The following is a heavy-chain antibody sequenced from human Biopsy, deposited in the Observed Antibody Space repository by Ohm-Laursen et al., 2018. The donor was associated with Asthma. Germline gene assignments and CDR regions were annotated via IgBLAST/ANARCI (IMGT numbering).Heavy chain of an antibody. J-gene: IGHJ4*02. D-gene: IGHD6-19*01. CDR2: VYWTGST. V-gene: IGHV4-59*01. Sequence: PSETLSLTCSVYGRSISSFYWSWFRQSPEEGLEWMGYVYWTGSTNYNPSLKSRITMSVDTSKNRMFLELTSVTAADTAIYYCVRAVRNEQWLAPFDYWGQGKPVTVSS. CDR1: GRSISSFY. CDR3: VRAVRNEQWLAPFDY.